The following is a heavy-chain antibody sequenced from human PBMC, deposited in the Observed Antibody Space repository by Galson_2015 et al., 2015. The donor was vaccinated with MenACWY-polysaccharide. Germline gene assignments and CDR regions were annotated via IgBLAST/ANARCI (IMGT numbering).Heavy chain of an antibody. D-gene: IGHD2-15*01. CDR1: GFTFSGSG. Sequence: SLRLACAASGFTFSGSGMHWVRQAPGKGLEWVAVIQYDGSNKVYADSVKGRVTISRDNSKNILYLEMTSLRAEDTAVYYCAREGSRIVFHAFDVWGHGTMVTVSP. CDR3: AREGSRIVFHAFDV. J-gene: IGHJ3*01. V-gene: IGHV3-33*01. CDR2: IQYDGSNK.